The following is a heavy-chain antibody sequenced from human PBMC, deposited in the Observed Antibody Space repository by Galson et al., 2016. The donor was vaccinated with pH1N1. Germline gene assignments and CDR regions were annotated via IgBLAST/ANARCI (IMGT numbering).Heavy chain of an antibody. Sequence: PALVKPTQTLKLTCTFSGFSLSTFGVRVSWIRQSPGKALEWLARIAWDDEKFYSPSLKTRLTISKDTSKDQVVLTMTNMDPVDTGTYYCARMGVASGGRYYYGMDVWGPRDHGHRLL. CDR3: ARMGVASGGRYYYGMDV. D-gene: IGHD3-10*01. CDR2: IAWDDEK. J-gene: IGHJ6*01. CDR1: GFSLSTFGVR. V-gene: IGHV2-70*04.